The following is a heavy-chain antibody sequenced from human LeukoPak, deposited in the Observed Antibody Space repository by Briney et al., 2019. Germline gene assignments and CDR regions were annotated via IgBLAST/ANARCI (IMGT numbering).Heavy chain of an antibody. CDR3: ARGVTMVRGVIRSRRETGWFDP. Sequence: SETLSLTCAVYGGSISSYYWSWIRQPPGKGLEWIGEINHSGSTNYNPSLKSRVTISVDTSKNQFSLKLSSVTAADSAVYYGARGVTMVRGVIRSRRETGWFDPWGQGTLVTVSS. D-gene: IGHD3-10*01. J-gene: IGHJ5*02. CDR2: INHSGST. V-gene: IGHV4-34*01. CDR1: GGSISSYY.